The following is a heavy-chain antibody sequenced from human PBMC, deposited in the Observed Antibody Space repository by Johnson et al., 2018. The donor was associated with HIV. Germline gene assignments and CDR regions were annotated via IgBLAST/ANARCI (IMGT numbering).Heavy chain of an antibody. D-gene: IGHD4-17*01. V-gene: IGHV3-66*02. CDR1: GFTVSSNY. J-gene: IGHJ3*02. CDR3: ARVLAVTTKGYDEDAFDI. Sequence: VQLVESGGGVVQPGRSLKLSCAASGFTVSSNYMSWVRQAPGKGLEWVSVIYSGGSTYYADSVKGRFTISRDNSKNTLYLQMSSLRAEDTALYYCARVLAVTTKGYDEDAFDIWGQGTMFTVSS. CDR2: IYSGGST.